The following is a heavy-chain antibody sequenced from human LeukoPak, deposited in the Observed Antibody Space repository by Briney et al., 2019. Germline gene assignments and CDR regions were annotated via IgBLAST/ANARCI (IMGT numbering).Heavy chain of an antibody. J-gene: IGHJ4*02. CDR2: INAGNGKT. CDR3: ARVQPSDTAPPTLGY. CDR1: GYTFTSYA. V-gene: IGHV1-3*01. D-gene: IGHD5-18*01. Sequence: ASVEVSCKASGYTFTSYAIHWVRQAPGQRLEWMGWINAGNGKTKYSQKFQGRVTITRDTSASTAYMELSSLRSEDTAVYYCARVQPSDTAPPTLGYWGQGTLVTVSS.